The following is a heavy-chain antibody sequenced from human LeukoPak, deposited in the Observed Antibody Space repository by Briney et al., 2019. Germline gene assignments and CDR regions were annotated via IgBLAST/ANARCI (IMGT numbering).Heavy chain of an antibody. CDR1: GYSFTRYW. J-gene: IGHJ5*02. V-gene: IGHV5-51*01. D-gene: IGHD2-2*01. CDR2: IYPGDSDT. CDR3: ARGVVVVPAATARWFNP. Sequence: GGALKISCKGSGYSFTRYWIGWVRPMPGKGLEWMGIIYPGDSDTRYSPSFQGQVTISADKSISTAYLQRSSLKASDTAMYYCARGVVVVPAATARWFNPWGQGTLVTVSS.